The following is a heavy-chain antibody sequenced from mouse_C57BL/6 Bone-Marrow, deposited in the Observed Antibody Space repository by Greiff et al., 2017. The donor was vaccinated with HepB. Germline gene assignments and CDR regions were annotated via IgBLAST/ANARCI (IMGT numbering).Heavy chain of an antibody. J-gene: IGHJ2*01. Sequence: QVQLQPPGAELVKPGASVKLSCKASGYNFPRYSVHWVKQRAGRGLEWIGRIEPNSGGIKYNEKFKSKATLTVDKTASTAYMQLSSLTSEDSAVYYCARSGLLVFDYWGQGTTLPVSS. D-gene: IGHD2-1*01. V-gene: IGHV1-72*01. CDR3: ARSGLLVFDY. CDR1: GYNFPRYS. CDR2: IEPNSGGI.